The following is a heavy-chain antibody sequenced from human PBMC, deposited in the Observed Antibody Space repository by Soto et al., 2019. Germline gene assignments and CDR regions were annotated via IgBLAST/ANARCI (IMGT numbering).Heavy chain of an antibody. Sequence: SETLSLTWAVSAGSISSSNWWSGVRQPPGKGREWIGEIYHSGSTNYTPSLTSRVTISVDKSKNQFSLKLSSVTAADTAVYYCERSSSTSCYYYYWGQGTLVTVSS. CDR1: AGSISSSNW. CDR3: ERSSSTSCYYYY. V-gene: IGHV4-4*02. CDR2: IYHSGST. J-gene: IGHJ4*02. D-gene: IGHD2-2*01.